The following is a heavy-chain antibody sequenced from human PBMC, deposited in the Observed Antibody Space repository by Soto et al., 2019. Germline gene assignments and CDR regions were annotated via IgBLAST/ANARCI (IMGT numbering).Heavy chain of an antibody. V-gene: IGHV4-30-2*01. D-gene: IGHD2-15*01. CDR2: IYHSGST. CDR3: ARAPSATGWFDT. J-gene: IGHJ5*02. CDR1: GGSISSGGYS. Sequence: SETLSLTCAVSGGSISSGGYSWSWIRQPPGKGLEWIGYIYHSGSTYYNPSLKSRVTISVDRSKNQFSLKLSSVTAADTAVYYCARAPSATGWFDTWGQGTLVTVSS.